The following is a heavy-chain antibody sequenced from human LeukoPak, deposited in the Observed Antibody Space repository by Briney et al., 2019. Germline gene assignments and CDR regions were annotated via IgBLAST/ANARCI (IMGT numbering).Heavy chain of an antibody. J-gene: IGHJ6*02. CDR1: GYTFTGYY. Sequence: GASVKVSCKASGYTFTGYYMHWVRQGPGQRLEWMGWINPDSGDTQYAQKFRGRVTMTRDTSMTTAYMDLSRLRSDDTAIYYCARDIQFYSGSGNYYLPFGLDVWGRGTAVTVSS. D-gene: IGHD3-10*01. CDR2: INPDSGDT. V-gene: IGHV1-2*02. CDR3: ARDIQFYSGSGNYYLPFGLDV.